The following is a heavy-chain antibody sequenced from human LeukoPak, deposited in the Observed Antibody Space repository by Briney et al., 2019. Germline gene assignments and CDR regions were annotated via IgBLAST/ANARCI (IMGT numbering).Heavy chain of an antibody. Sequence: SETLSLTCTVPGGSISSYYWSWIRQPPGKGLEWIGYIYYSGSTNYNPSLKSRVTISVDTSKNQFSLKLSSVTAADTAVYYCARVRCSGGSCYPDYWGQGTLVTVSS. CDR3: ARVRCSGGSCYPDY. V-gene: IGHV4-59*01. J-gene: IGHJ4*02. CDR2: IYYSGST. D-gene: IGHD2-15*01. CDR1: GGSISSYY.